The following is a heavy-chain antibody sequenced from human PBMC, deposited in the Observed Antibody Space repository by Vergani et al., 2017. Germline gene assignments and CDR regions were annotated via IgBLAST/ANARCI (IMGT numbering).Heavy chain of an antibody. CDR1: GYSFTSYW. V-gene: IGHV5-51*01. CDR3: ARLPDYGDPSGYYYYYMDV. Sequence: EVPLVQSGAEVKKPGESLKISCKGSGYSFTSYWIGWVRQMPGKGLGWMGLSFPGDSDTKYSPSFQGQVTISADKSISTPYLKWSSLKASDTAMSNCARLPDYGDPSGYYYYYMDVWGKGTTVTVSS. CDR2: SFPGDSDT. J-gene: IGHJ6*03. D-gene: IGHD4-17*01.